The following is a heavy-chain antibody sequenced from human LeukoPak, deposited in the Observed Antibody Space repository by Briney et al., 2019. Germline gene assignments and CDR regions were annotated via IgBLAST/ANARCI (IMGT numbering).Heavy chain of an antibody. Sequence: TPSETLSLTCTVPGGSISSSSYYWGWIRQPPGKGLEWIESIYYSGSTYYNPSLKSRVTISVDTSKNQFSLKLSSVTAADTAVYYCARDYGGNFGGDAFDIWGQGTMVTVSS. D-gene: IGHD4-23*01. CDR2: IYYSGST. CDR3: ARDYGGNFGGDAFDI. J-gene: IGHJ3*02. V-gene: IGHV4-39*02. CDR1: GGSISSSSYY.